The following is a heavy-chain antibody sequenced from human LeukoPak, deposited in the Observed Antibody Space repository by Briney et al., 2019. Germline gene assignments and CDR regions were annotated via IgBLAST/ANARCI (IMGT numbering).Heavy chain of an antibody. V-gene: IGHV3-21*04. D-gene: IGHD6-13*01. CDR2: ISSSSSYI. Sequence: GGSLRLSCAASGFTFSSYSMNWVRQAPGKGLEWVSSISSSSSYIYYADSVKGRFTISRDNSKNTLYLQMNSLRAEDTAVYYCARGGQQLAYFDYWGQGTLVTVSS. J-gene: IGHJ4*02. CDR3: ARGGQQLAYFDY. CDR1: GFTFSSYS.